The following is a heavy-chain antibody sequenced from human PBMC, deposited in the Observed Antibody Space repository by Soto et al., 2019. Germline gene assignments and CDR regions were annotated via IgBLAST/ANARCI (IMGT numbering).Heavy chain of an antibody. CDR1: GGSISSSSYY. Sequence: QLQLQESGPGLVKPSETLSLTCTVSGGSISSSSYYWGWIRQPPGKGLEWIGSIYYSGSTYYNPSLKSRVTISVDTSKNQFSLKLSSVTAADTAVYYCARRRIVVVSAFWYFDLWGRGTLVTVSS. J-gene: IGHJ2*01. CDR3: ARRRIVVVSAFWYFDL. D-gene: IGHD3-22*01. V-gene: IGHV4-39*01. CDR2: IYYSGST.